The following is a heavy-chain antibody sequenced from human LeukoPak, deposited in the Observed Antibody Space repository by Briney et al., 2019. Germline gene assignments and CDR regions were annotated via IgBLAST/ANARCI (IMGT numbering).Heavy chain of an antibody. Sequence: SETLSLTCTVSGGSISSSSYYWGWIRQPPGKGLEWIGSIYYSGSTYYNASLKSRVTTSVATSKNQFSLKLSSVPAADTAVYYCARRRTGDRYFDYWGQGSLVTVSS. CDR1: GGSISSSSYY. CDR3: ARRRTGDRYFDY. V-gene: IGHV4-39*01. D-gene: IGHD7-27*01. CDR2: IYYSGST. J-gene: IGHJ4*02.